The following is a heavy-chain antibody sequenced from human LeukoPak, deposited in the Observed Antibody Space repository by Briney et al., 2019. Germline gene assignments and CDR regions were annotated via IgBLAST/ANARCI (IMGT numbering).Heavy chain of an antibody. D-gene: IGHD1-26*01. CDR2: ISYDGSNK. V-gene: IGHV3-30-3*01. CDR3: AREIVGATNYYYYGMDV. J-gene: IGHJ6*02. Sequence: PGRSLRLSCAASGFTFSSYAMHWVRQAPGKGLEWVAVISYDGSNKYYADSVKGRFTISRDNSKNTLYLQMNSLRAEDTAVYYCAREIVGATNYYYYGMDVWGQGTTVTVSS. CDR1: GFTFSSYA.